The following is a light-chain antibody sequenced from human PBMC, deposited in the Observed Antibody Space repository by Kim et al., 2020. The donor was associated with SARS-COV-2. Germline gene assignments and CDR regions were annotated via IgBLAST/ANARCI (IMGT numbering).Light chain of an antibody. CDR3: QQYNTWPRT. CDR1: QSISSN. J-gene: IGKJ1*01. CDR2: GAS. V-gene: IGKV3D-15*01. Sequence: EIVMTQSPATLSVSPGERATLSCRASQSISSNLAWYQHKPGQAPRLLIYGASTRATGIPARFSGSGSGTEFTLTISSLQSEDFAVYYCQQYNTWPRTFVQGTKVDIK.